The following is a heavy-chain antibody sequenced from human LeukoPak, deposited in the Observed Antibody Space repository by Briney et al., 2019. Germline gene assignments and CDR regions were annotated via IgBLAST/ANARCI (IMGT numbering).Heavy chain of an antibody. D-gene: IGHD3-3*01. CDR3: AKGGGAGAFDI. CDR1: GFTFTNYA. V-gene: IGHV3-23*01. J-gene: IGHJ3*02. CDR2: ISNIGGGT. Sequence: PGGSLRLSCAASGFTFTNYAMSWVRQAPGKGLEWVSSISNIGGGTYYADSVKSRFTISRDNSKNTLYLQMNSLRAEDTAEYYCAKGGGAGAFDIWVQGTMVTVSS.